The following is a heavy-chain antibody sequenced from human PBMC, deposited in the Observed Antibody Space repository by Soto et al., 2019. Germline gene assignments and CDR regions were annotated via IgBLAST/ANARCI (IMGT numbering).Heavy chain of an antibody. CDR2: ISYDGSNK. Sequence: PGGSLRLACAASGFTFSGYGMHWVRQAPGKGLEWVAVISYDGSNKYYADSVKGRFSISRDNSKNTLYLKMSSLRAEDTAVYYCVKNGSSGWPYYYGMDVWGQGTTVTVSS. D-gene: IGHD6-19*01. CDR3: VKNGSSGWPYYYGMDV. V-gene: IGHV3-30*18. CDR1: GFTFSGYG. J-gene: IGHJ6*02.